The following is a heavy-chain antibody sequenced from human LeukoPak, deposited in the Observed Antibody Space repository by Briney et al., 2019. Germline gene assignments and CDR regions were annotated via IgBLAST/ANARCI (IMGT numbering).Heavy chain of an antibody. CDR3: AKRGEDPVDLDY. D-gene: IGHD3-16*01. J-gene: IGHJ4*02. CDR2: ITGSGDRT. V-gene: IGHV3-23*01. Sequence: GGSLRLSCGVSGVTFSSHGMNWVRQAPGKGLEWVSAITGSGDRTYYTDSVRGRFTASRDNSKNTLYLQMNGLRAEDTAVYYCAKRGEDPVDLDYWGQGTLVIVSS. CDR1: GVTFSSHG.